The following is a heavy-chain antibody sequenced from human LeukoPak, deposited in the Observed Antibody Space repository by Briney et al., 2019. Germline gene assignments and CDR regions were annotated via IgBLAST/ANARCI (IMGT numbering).Heavy chain of an antibody. J-gene: IGHJ4*02. V-gene: IGHV4-59*01. D-gene: IGHD5-24*01. CDR3: ARGGYNIWEYYFGY. CDR2: IDYSGST. Sequence: SETLSLTRTVSGGSISNYYWSWIRQPPGKGLEWVGYIDYSGSTNYNPSLKSRVTISVDTSKNQFSLKLSSVTAAGTAVYYCARGGYNIWEYYFGYWGQGTLVTVSS. CDR1: GGSISNYY.